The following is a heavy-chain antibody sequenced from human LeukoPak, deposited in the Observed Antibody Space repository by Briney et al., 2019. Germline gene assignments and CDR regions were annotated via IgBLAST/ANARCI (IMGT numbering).Heavy chain of an antibody. CDR1: GFTFSDSY. J-gene: IGHJ5*01. CDR3: TRDPRHFDS. Sequence: GGSLRLSCAASGFTFSDSYMTWVRQAPGKGVEWVAYISGSGRDINYSDSVKGRFTISRDNAKNSLYLQMSSLRVEDTAVYYCTRDPRHFDSCGQGTLVTVSS. V-gene: IGHV3-11*04. CDR2: ISGSGRDI. D-gene: IGHD6-6*01.